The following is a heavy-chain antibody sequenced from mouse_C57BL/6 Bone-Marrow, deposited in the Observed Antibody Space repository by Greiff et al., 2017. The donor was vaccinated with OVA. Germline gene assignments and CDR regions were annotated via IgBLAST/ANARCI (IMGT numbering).Heavy chain of an antibody. V-gene: IGHV1-69*01. D-gene: IGHD2-3*01. CDR2: IDPSDSYT. CDR3: ARSSGYYRFAY. CDR1: GYTFTSYW. J-gene: IGHJ3*01. Sequence: VQLQQPGAELVMPGASVKLSCKASGYTFTSYWMHWVKQRPGQGLEWIGEIDPSDSYTNYNQKFKGKSTLTVDKSSSTAYMQLSSLTSEDSAVYYCARSSGYYRFAYWGQGTLVTVSA.